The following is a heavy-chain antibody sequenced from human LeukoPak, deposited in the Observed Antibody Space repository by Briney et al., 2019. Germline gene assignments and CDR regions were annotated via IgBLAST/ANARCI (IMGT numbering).Heavy chain of an antibody. CDR1: GYTFTSYD. Sequence: ASVKVSCKASGYTFTSYDINWVRQATGQGREWMGWMNPNSGNTRYAQKFQGRVTITRNTTISTAYMELSSLRSEDAAVYYCARGPKGAEVGTRNWFDPWGQGTLVTVSS. J-gene: IGHJ5*02. V-gene: IGHV1-8*01. CDR3: ARGPKGAEVGTRNWFDP. D-gene: IGHD6-13*01. CDR2: MNPNSGNT.